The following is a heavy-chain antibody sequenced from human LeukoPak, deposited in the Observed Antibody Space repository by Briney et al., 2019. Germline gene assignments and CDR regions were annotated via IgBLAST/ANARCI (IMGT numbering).Heavy chain of an antibody. J-gene: IGHJ5*02. CDR2: INHSGST. CDR1: GGSFSGYY. V-gene: IGHV4-34*01. D-gene: IGHD3-10*01. CDR3: ARVSPYYYGSGSYIT. Sequence: SGTLSLTCAVYGGSFSGYYWSWIRQPPGKGLEWIGEINHSGSTNYNPSLKSRVTISVDTSKNQFSLKLSSVTAADTAVYYCARVSPYYYGSGSYITWGQGTLVTVSS.